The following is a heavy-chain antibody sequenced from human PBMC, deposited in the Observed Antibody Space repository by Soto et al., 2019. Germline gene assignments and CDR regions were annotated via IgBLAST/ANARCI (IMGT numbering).Heavy chain of an antibody. CDR1: GFTVSSNY. CDR2: VYSGGAT. J-gene: IGHJ4*02. CDR3: VRGRYGSEIH. Sequence: GGSLRLSCAAFGFTVSSNYMTWVRLAPGKDLEWVSLVYSGGATHYAASVKGRFTISTHSSQNTLFLQMNSLRTEDTATYYCVRGRYGSEIHWGQGTKVTVSS. V-gene: IGHV3-53*04. D-gene: IGHD3-10*01.